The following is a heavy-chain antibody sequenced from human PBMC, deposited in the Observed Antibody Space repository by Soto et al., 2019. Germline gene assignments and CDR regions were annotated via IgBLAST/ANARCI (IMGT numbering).Heavy chain of an antibody. J-gene: IGHJ4*02. CDR2: ISGSGGST. Sequence: GGSLRLSCAASGFTFTTYAMTWVRQTPGKGPEWVSDISGSGGSTYYADSVKGRFTISRDNFRDTLYLQMNSLRAEDTAVYYCAKRTIRSGGYLHWGQGTLVTVSS. CDR1: GFTFTTYA. V-gene: IGHV3-23*01. D-gene: IGHD3-10*01. CDR3: AKRTIRSGGYLH.